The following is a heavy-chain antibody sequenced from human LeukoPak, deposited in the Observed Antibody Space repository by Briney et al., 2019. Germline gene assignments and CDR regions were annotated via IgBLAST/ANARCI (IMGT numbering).Heavy chain of an antibody. Sequence: GASVKVSCKASGGTFSSYAINWVRQATGQGLEWMGWMNPNSGNTGYAQKFQGRVTMTRNTSISTAYMELSSLRSEDTAVYYCARLRSSGYYRDYWGQGTLVTVSS. V-gene: IGHV1-8*02. CDR1: GGTFSSYA. J-gene: IGHJ4*02. CDR3: ARLRSSGYYRDY. CDR2: MNPNSGNT. D-gene: IGHD3-22*01.